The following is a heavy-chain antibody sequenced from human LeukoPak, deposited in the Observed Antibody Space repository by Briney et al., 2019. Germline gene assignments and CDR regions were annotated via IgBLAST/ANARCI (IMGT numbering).Heavy chain of an antibody. V-gene: IGHV1-2*02. CDR1: GYTFTGYY. CDR3: AREFIVGATTHAFDI. J-gene: IGHJ3*02. D-gene: IGHD1-26*01. Sequence: EASVKVSCKASGYTFTGYYMHWVRQAPGQGLEWMGWINPNSGGTNYAQKFQGRVTTTRDTSISTAYMELSRLRSDDTAVYYCAREFIVGATTHAFDIWGQGTMVTVSS. CDR2: INPNSGGT.